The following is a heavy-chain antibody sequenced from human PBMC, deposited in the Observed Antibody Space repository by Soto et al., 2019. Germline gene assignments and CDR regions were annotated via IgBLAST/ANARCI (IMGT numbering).Heavy chain of an antibody. CDR2: FDPEDGET. CDR3: ATAADHYYYVWGSYRSPRYFDY. Sequence: ASVKVSCKVSGYTLTELSMHWVRQAPGKGLEWMGGFDPEDGETIYAQKFQGRVTMTEDTSTDTAYMELSSLRSEDTAVYYCATAADHYYYVWGSYRSPRYFDYWGQGTLVTVSS. CDR1: GYTLTELS. D-gene: IGHD3-16*02. V-gene: IGHV1-24*01. J-gene: IGHJ4*02.